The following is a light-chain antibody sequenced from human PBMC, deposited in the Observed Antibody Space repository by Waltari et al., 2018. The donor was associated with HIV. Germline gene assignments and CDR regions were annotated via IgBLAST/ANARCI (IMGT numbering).Light chain of an antibody. CDR2: EVS. Sequence: QSALTQPPSASGSPGQSVTISCTGSSSDIGGYRFVSWYQQHPGKAPILMISEVSKRPSGVPDRFSGAKSGNTASLTVSGLQAEDEADYFCSSYAANNDILFGGGTKLTVL. CDR3: SSYAANNDIL. J-gene: IGLJ3*02. V-gene: IGLV2-8*01. CDR1: SSDIGGYRF.